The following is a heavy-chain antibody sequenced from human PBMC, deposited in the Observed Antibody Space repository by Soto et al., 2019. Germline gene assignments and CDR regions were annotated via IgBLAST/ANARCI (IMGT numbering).Heavy chain of an antibody. V-gene: IGHV5-10-1*01. CDR3: AREKSDLELFNWLDP. CDR1: GYSITTYW. J-gene: IGHJ5*02. CDR2: IDPRDSYT. D-gene: IGHD1-7*01. Sequence: PGESLKISCEASGYSITTYWISWVRQMPGKGLEWMGAIDPRDSYTKYSPSFQGHVTISVDKSISTAYLQWNSLKASDTAIYYCAREKSDLELFNWLDPWGQGTLVTVSS.